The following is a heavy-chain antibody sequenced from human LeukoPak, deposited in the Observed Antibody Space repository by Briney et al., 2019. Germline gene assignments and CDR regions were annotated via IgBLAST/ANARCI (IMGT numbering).Heavy chain of an antibody. Sequence: GGSLRLSCAASGFSFGSFAMSWVRQAPGKGLEWVSGIIGSGGTTFYADSVKGRFTISRDNSKNTLYLQMNSLRAEDTAVYYCAKDLLGVVPAAIFDYWGQGALVTVSS. J-gene: IGHJ4*02. D-gene: IGHD2-2*01. CDR2: IIGSGGTT. CDR3: AKDLLGVVPAAIFDY. CDR1: GFSFGSFA. V-gene: IGHV3-23*01.